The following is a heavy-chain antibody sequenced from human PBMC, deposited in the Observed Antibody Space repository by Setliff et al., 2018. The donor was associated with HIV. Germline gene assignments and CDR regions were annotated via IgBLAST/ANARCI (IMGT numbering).Heavy chain of an antibody. Sequence: SETLSLTCTVSGGSISSYYWSWIRQPPGKGLEWIGYIYTSGSTYYNPSLKSRVSISVDTSKNQFSLKLTSVTAADTAVYYCVKAVAAPSWFDPWGQGTPVTVSS. J-gene: IGHJ5*02. CDR1: GGSISSYY. V-gene: IGHV4-4*09. CDR2: IYTSGST. CDR3: VKAVAAPSWFDP. D-gene: IGHD6-19*01.